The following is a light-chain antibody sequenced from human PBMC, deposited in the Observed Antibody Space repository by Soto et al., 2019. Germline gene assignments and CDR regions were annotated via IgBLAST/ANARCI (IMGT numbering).Light chain of an antibody. J-gene: IGLJ1*01. V-gene: IGLV2-14*01. Sequence: LSQPASMSGPPGQSITIPCTGASSDIGLYNYVSWYQHHPGKAPKLLISEVNVRPSGLSDRFSASKAGNTASLTISGLQPEDEAYYYCSSLSTTSTPIVFGSGTKVTVL. CDR1: SSDIGLYNY. CDR2: EVN. CDR3: SSLSTTSTPIV.